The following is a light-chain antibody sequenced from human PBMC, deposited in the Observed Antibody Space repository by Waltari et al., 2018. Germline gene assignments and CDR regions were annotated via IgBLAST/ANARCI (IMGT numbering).Light chain of an antibody. J-gene: IGKJ4*01. CDR1: QSISSY. CDR2: ASS. CDR3: QQSFTTPLT. V-gene: IGKV1-39*01. Sequence: DVKMTQSPSSLSPSLVDRVTITCRAGQSISSYLNWYQQKPGMAPKLLIYASSTLQTGVPSRFSGSGSGTDFTLTISSLQPEDFATYYCQQSFTTPLTFGGGTKVEIK.